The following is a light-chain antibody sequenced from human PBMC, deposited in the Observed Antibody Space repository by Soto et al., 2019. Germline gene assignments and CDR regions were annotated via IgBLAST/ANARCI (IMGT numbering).Light chain of an antibody. V-gene: IGKV3-20*01. Sequence: EIVLRECPGTLSLSPAESATLSGRASQSVSSSYLAWYQQKPGQAPRLLIYGASSRATGIPDRFSGSGSGTDFTLTISRLEPEDFAVYYCQQYGSSLWTLGQGTKVDIK. CDR3: QQYGSSLWT. J-gene: IGKJ1*01. CDR1: QSVSSSY. CDR2: GAS.